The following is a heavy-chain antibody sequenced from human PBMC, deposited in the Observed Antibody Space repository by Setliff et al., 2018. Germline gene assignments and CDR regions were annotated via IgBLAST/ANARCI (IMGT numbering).Heavy chain of an antibody. V-gene: IGHV4-61*02. J-gene: IGHJ4*02. CDR2: IHFSGTT. CDR1: GISIRTSSDY. D-gene: IGHD5-18*01. Sequence: SETLSLTCDVSGISIRTSSDYWTWVRQPAGKGLEWIGRIHFSGTTNYKPSLRSRATISLDMSKNQLSLRLTSVTAADTAIYYCARDMGYRDHWGQGALVTVSS. CDR3: ARDMGYRDH.